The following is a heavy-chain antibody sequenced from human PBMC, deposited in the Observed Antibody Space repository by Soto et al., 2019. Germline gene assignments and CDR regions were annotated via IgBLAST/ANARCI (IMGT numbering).Heavy chain of an antibody. CDR1: SGSIRRSKW. CDR3: ARGQTPDFWIVYYPFKAPFYYIYV. D-gene: IGHD3-3*01. J-gene: IGHJ6*03. CDR2: IYHSGST. V-gene: IGHV4-4*03. Sequence: QETLSLTCAVSSGSIRRSKWWSWVRQPQGKGLEWIGEIYHSGSTNYNPSLKSRVTISVDKSKNQFSLKLSSVTAADTAVYYCARGQTPDFWIVYYPFKAPFYYIYVWGKGTTVTVS.